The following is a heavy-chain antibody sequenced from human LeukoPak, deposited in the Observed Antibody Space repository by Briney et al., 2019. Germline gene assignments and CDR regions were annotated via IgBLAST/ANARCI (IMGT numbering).Heavy chain of an antibody. D-gene: IGHD4/OR15-4a*01. J-gene: IGHJ4*02. Sequence: PGGSLRLSCTASGLRFSGYWMTWVPQTPGKGWEWVGNINQDGSNKSYVDSVRWRFTISRDSAKHSLYLQMNSLRAEDTAVYHCVRVDYRDEGIYYWGQGTLVTVSS. CDR2: INQDGSNK. V-gene: IGHV3-7*04. CDR1: GLRFSGYW. CDR3: VRVDYRDEGIYY.